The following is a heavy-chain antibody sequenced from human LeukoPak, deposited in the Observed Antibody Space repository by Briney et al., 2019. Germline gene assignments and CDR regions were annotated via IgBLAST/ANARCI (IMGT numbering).Heavy chain of an antibody. CDR3: ARDLHYYVGMDG. Sequence: GGSLRLSCESSGFTFSAYAMTWVRQAPGKGLEWVSSIGSDNKPHYSESVKGRFAISRDNSKNMLFLQLNSLRAEDTALYYCARDLHYYVGMDGWGQGTTVTVSS. CDR2: IGSDNKP. V-gene: IGHV3-23*01. D-gene: IGHD3-10*02. CDR1: GFTFSAYA. J-gene: IGHJ6*02.